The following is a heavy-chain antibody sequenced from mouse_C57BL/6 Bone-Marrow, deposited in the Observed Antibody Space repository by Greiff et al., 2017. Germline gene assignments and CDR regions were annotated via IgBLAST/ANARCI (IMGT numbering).Heavy chain of an antibody. CDR1: GYTFTSYW. J-gene: IGHJ4*01. CDR2: IHPSDSDT. D-gene: IGHD2-4*01. V-gene: IGHV1-74*01. Sequence: VQLQQPGAELVKPGASVKVSCKASGYTFTSYWMHWVKQRPGQGLEWIGRIHPSDSDTNYNQKFKGKATLTVDKSSSTTYMRLRSMTSEDYAVYYCAIRDDYDGYAMDYWGQGTSVTVSS. CDR3: AIRDDYDGYAMDY.